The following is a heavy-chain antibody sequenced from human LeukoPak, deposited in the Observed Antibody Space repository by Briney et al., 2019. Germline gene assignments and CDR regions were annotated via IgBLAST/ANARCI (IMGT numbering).Heavy chain of an antibody. V-gene: IGHV4-34*01. J-gene: IGHJ2*01. CDR2: INHSGST. CDR1: GFTFSDYY. CDR3: ARRITIFGVVILNWYFDL. Sequence: TPGGSLRLSCAASGFTFSDYYMSWIRQPPGKGLEWIGEINHSGSTNYNPSLKSRVTISVDTSKNQFSLKLSSVTAADTAVYYCARRITIFGVVILNWYFDLWGRGTLVTVSS. D-gene: IGHD3-3*01.